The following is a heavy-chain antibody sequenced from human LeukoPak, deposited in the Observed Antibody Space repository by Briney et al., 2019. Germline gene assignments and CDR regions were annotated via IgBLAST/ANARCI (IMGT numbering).Heavy chain of an antibody. CDR1: GGSISSGDYY. CDR2: IYYSGST. Sequence: SETLSLTCTVSGGSISSGDYYWSWIRQPPGKGLEWIGYIYYSGSTYYNPSLKSRVTISVDTSKNQFSLKLSSVTAADTAVYYCARDRDYGSGSYLGAFDIWDQGTMVTVSS. D-gene: IGHD3-10*01. V-gene: IGHV4-30-4*01. CDR3: ARDRDYGSGSYLGAFDI. J-gene: IGHJ3*02.